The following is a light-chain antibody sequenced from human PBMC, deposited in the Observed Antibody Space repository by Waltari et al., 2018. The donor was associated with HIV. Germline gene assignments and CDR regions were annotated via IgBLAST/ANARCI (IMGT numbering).Light chain of an antibody. CDR3: QQYGFSSYT. CDR2: GGS. Sequence: EVVLTQSPGSLSLSPGDRATLCCKASQSLSSTSFAWYQQKPGQAPTLLIYGGSYWVAGISVRFSGSGSRTYFTLSISRLEPEDFAVYYCQQYGFSSYTFGQGTKLEIK. CDR1: QSLSSTS. J-gene: IGKJ2*01. V-gene: IGKV3-20*01.